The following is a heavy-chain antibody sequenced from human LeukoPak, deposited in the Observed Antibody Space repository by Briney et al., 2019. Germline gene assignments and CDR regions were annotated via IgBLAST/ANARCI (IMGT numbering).Heavy chain of an antibody. CDR1: GFTFSSYG. Sequence: GGSLRLSCAAYGFTFSSYGMHWVRQATGKGRGWVAFIRYDGSNKYYADSAKGRFTISRDNSKTTLYLQMNSLRAEDTAVYYCAKDGVTMVRGVSKDYYYYMDVWGKGTTVTVSS. J-gene: IGHJ6*03. V-gene: IGHV3-30*02. CDR2: IRYDGSNK. CDR3: AKDGVTMVRGVSKDYYYYMDV. D-gene: IGHD3-10*01.